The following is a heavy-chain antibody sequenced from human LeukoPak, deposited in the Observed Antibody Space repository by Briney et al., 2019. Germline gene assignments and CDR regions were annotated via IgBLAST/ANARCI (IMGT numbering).Heavy chain of an antibody. J-gene: IGHJ4*02. CDR3: ARELEKTNDY. V-gene: IGHV4-59*12. Sequence: SETLSLTCTVSGGSISSYYWSWIRQPPGKGLEWIGYIYYNGSTYYNPSLKSRVTISVDTSKNQFSLKLSSVTAADTAVYYCARELEKTNDYWGQGTLVTVSS. CDR2: IYYNGST. D-gene: IGHD1-1*01. CDR1: GGSISSYY.